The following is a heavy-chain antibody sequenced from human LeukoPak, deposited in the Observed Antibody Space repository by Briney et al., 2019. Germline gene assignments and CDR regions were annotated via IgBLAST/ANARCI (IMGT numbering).Heavy chain of an antibody. CDR3: ARGGPTYYFDY. J-gene: IGHJ4*02. D-gene: IGHD3-16*01. CDR2: IYYSGST. Sequence: PSETLSLTCTVSGGSISSYYWSWIRQPPGKGLEWIGYIYYSGSTNYNPSLKSRVIISVDTSKNQFSPKLSSVTAADTAVYYCARGGPTYYFDYWGQGTLVTVSS. V-gene: IGHV4-59*01. CDR1: GGSISSYY.